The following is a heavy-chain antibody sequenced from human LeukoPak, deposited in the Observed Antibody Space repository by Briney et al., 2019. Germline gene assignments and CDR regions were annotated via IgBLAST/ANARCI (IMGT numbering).Heavy chain of an antibody. CDR3: ASLNIVGATPQPFDY. J-gene: IGHJ4*02. Sequence: GGSLRLSCAASGFTFSSYAMHWVRQAPGKGLEWVAVISYDGSNKYHADSVKGRFTISRDNSKNTLYLQMNSLRAEDTAVYYCASLNIVGATPQPFDYWGQGTLVTVSS. D-gene: IGHD1-26*01. V-gene: IGHV3-30-3*01. CDR1: GFTFSSYA. CDR2: ISYDGSNK.